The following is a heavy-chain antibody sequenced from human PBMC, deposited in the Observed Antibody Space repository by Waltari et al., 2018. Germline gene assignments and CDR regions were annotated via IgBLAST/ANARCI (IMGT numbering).Heavy chain of an antibody. CDR2: IDSDGSGGKI. V-gene: IGHV3-66*01. D-gene: IGHD2-21*01. J-gene: IGHJ4*02. CDR1: GIVVCDNY. CDR3: AGDWNGDLVVEY. Sequence: EVDLVESGGGLVQPGKSLRLSGAASGIVVCDNYSGWVRQAPGKGLEWVSVIDSDGSGGKIHSVDSVKGRFTISRDKSKNTLYLQMNSLTAEDTAVYYCAGDWNGDLVVEYWGRGTRVTVSS.